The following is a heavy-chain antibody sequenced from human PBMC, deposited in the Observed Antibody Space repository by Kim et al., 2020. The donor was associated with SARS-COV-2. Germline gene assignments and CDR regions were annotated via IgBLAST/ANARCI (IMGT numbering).Heavy chain of an antibody. CDR2: IGTAGDT. J-gene: IGHJ3*02. CDR3: ARSIAAAHRVAFDI. D-gene: IGHD6-13*01. CDR1: GFTFSSYD. Sequence: GGSLRLSCAASGFTFSSYDMHWVRQATGKGLEWVSAIGTAGDTYYPGSVKGRFTISRENAKNSLYLQMNSLRAGDTAVYYCARSIAAAHRVAFDIWGQGTMVTVSS. V-gene: IGHV3-13*04.